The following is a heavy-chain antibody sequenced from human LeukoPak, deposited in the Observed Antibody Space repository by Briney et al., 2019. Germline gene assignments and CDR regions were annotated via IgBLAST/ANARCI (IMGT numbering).Heavy chain of an antibody. CDR1: GFTLSSYA. V-gene: IGHV3-23*01. J-gene: IGHJ4*02. CDR3: ASFHYYGSGAYYLSY. CDR2: IGDSGATT. D-gene: IGHD3-10*01. Sequence: GGSLRLSCAASGFTLSSYAMTWVRQAPGKGLEWVSDIGDSGATTYYADSVKGRFTISRDNSKNTLYLQMSSLRAEDTAVYFCASFHYYGSGAYYLSYWGQGTLITVSS.